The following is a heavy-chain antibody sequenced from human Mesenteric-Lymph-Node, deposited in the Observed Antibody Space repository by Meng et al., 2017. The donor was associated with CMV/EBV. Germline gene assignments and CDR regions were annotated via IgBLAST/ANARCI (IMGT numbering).Heavy chain of an antibody. CDR2: IYYSGST. V-gene: IGHV4-39*01. J-gene: IGHJ4*02. D-gene: IGHD3-22*01. Sequence: SETLSLTCTVSGGSIGSSSYYWGWIRQPPGKGLEWIGSIYYSGSTYYNPSLKSRVTISVDTSKNQFSLKLSSVTAADTAVYYCARAPFNYYDSSGDPPDYWGQGTVVTVSS. CDR3: ARAPFNYYDSSGDPPDY. CDR1: GGSIGSSSYY.